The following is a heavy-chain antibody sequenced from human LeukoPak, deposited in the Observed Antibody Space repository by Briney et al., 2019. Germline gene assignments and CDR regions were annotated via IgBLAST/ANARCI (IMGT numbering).Heavy chain of an antibody. CDR2: IKQDGSQR. J-gene: IGHJ4*02. D-gene: IGHD6-6*01. V-gene: IGHV3-7*01. CDR1: GFTFSDYW. CDR3: ARRGGSSSRRSPIDY. Sequence: GGSLRLSCTASGFTFSDYWMTWVRQAPGKGPEWVANIKQDGSQRYYVDSVRGRFTISRDNAKNSLFLQMNGLRSEDTAVYYCARRGGSSSRRSPIDYWGQGTLVTVSS.